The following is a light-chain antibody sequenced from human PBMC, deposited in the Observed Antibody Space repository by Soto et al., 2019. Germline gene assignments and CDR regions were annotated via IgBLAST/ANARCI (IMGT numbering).Light chain of an antibody. V-gene: IGKV1-5*03. J-gene: IGKJ1*01. CDR2: KAS. CDR3: QQYNIPRWA. Sequence: DIQLTQSPSTLSASVGDRITITCRASQSFSDYLAWYQQKPGRAPELLIYKASYLQRGVPSRFSGSGSGTEFTLTISSLQPEDFATYYCQQYNIPRWAFGQGTKVDIK. CDR1: QSFSDY.